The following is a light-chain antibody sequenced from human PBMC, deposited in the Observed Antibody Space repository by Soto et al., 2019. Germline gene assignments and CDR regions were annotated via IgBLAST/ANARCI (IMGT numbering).Light chain of an antibody. CDR3: QQYSSYSPLT. V-gene: IGKV1-5*03. CDR1: QSISSW. CDR2: KAS. Sequence: DIQMTQSPSTLSASVGDRVTITCRASQSISSWLAWYQQKPGKAPKLLIHKASSLESGVPSRFSGSGSGTEFTLTISSLQPDDFATYYCQQYSSYSPLTFGGGTKVEIK. J-gene: IGKJ4*01.